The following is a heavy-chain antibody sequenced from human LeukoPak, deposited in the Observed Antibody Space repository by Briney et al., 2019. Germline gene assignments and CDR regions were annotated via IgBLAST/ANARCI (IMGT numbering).Heavy chain of an antibody. V-gene: IGHV4-31*03. J-gene: IGHJ6*02. CDR1: GGSISSGGYY. CDR2: IYYSGST. D-gene: IGHD2-2*01. CDR3: ARDPIPPRYCSSTSCRVYYYYYGMDV. Sequence: SETLSLTCTVSGGSISSGGYYWSWIRQHPGKGLEWIGYIYYSGSTYYNPPLKSRVTISVDTSKNQFSLKLSSVTAADTAVYYCARDPIPPRYCSSTSCRVYYYYYGMDVWGQGTTVTVSS.